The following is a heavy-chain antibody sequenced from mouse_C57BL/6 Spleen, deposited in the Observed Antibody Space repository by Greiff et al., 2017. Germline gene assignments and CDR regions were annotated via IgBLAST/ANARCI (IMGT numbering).Heavy chain of an antibody. D-gene: IGHD1-1*01. CDR2: IHPNSGST. J-gene: IGHJ1*03. V-gene: IGHV1-64*01. CDR1: GYTFTSYW. CDR3: ARNYYGSSGYWYFDV. Sequence: QVQLQQPGAELVKPGASVKLSCKASGYTFTSYWMHWVKQRPGQGLEWIGMIHPNSGSTNYNEKFKSKATLTVDKSSSTAYMQLSSLTSEDSAVYYCARNYYGSSGYWYFDVWGTGTTVTVSS.